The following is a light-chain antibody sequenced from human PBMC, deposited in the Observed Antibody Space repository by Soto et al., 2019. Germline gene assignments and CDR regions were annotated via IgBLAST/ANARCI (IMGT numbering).Light chain of an antibody. J-gene: IGLJ1*01. Sequence: QSVLTQPASVSGSPGQSITISCTGTSSDVGGYNYVAWYQQHPGKVPRLMIYAVSNRPSGVSNRFSGSKSGSTASLTISGLQAEDEADSYCISYTSSSTSYVFGTGTKVTVL. CDR2: AVS. CDR3: ISYTSSSTSYV. CDR1: SSDVGGYNY. V-gene: IGLV2-14*01.